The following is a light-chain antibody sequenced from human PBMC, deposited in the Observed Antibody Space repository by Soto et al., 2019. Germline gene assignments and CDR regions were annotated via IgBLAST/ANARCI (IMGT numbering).Light chain of an antibody. CDR3: SSYTRSNSKV. CDR1: SSDVGGYVY. CDR2: DVS. J-gene: IGLJ1*01. Sequence: QSVLTQPASVSGSPGQSITISCTGTSSDVGGYVYVSWYQHHPGKAPKLMIYDVSNRPSGVSNRFSGSKSGNTASLTIYGLQAEDEADYYCSSYTRSNSKVFGTGTKLPS. V-gene: IGLV2-14*03.